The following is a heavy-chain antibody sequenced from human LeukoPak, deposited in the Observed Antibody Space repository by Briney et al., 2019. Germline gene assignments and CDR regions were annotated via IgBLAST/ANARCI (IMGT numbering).Heavy chain of an antibody. J-gene: IGHJ4*02. CDR1: GYSISSGYH. D-gene: IGHD6-13*01. CDR2: IYYSGST. V-gene: IGHV4-38-2*01. CDR3: TRVDSLAAAGRGRFDY. Sequence: PSETLSLTCAVSGYSISSGYHWGWIRQPPGKGLEWIGSIYYSGSTYYNPSLKSRVTISADPSQNQSSVKLTSVTAADTALYDCTRVDSLAAAGRGRFDYWGQGTLVTVSS.